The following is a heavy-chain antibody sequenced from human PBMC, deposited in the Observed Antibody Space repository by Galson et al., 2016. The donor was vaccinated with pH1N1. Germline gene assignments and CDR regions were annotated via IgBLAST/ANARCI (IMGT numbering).Heavy chain of an antibody. Sequence: SLRLSCAASGFSFSSYWMHWVRQVPGKGLVWVSRINSDGSSTSYADSVKGRFTISRDNAKNTLYLQMDSLRAEDTAVYFCARARLFTTGDPTGYFDFWGQGNLVIVSS. D-gene: IGHD1-1*01. CDR1: GFSFSSYW. V-gene: IGHV3-74*01. CDR3: ARARLFTTGDPTGYFDF. CDR2: INSDGSST. J-gene: IGHJ4*02.